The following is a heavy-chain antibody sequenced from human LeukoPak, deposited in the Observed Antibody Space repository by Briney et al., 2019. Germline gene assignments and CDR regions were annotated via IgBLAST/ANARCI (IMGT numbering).Heavy chain of an antibody. CDR2: IYYSGST. J-gene: IGHJ4*02. V-gene: IGHV4-39*01. D-gene: IGHD7-27*01. Sequence: SETLSLTCTVSGGSISSSSYYWGWIRQPPGKGLEWIGTIYYSGSTYYHPSLKSRVTISVDTSKNQFSLNLSSVTAADTAVYYCARLAWGRLDYWGQGTLVTVSS. CDR1: GGSISSSSYY. CDR3: ARLAWGRLDY.